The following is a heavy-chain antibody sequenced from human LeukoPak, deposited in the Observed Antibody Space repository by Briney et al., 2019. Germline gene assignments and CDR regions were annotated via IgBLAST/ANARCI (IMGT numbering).Heavy chain of an antibody. V-gene: IGHV1-2*04. CDR1: GYTFTGYY. J-gene: IGHJ4*02. Sequence: GASVKVSCKASGYTFTGYYMHWVRQAPGQGLEWMGWINPNSGGTNYAQKFQGWVTMTRDTSISTAYMELSRLKSDDTAVYYCARGPYYFDSSGYFYYFDYWGQGTLVTVSS. CDR3: ARGPYYFDSSGYFYYFDY. D-gene: IGHD3-22*01. CDR2: INPNSGGT.